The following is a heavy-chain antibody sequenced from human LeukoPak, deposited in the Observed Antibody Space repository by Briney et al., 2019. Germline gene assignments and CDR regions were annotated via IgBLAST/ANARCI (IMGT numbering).Heavy chain of an antibody. CDR2: IYYTGSA. Sequence: SETLSLTCSVFGDSVSRGTYYWSWVRQPPGKGLEWIGHIYYTGSANYNPSLKSRVTISLDRSKNQFYLKLTSVTAADTAVYYCARALAVVAAFGIWGQGPMVTVSS. D-gene: IGHD2-15*01. CDR1: GDSVSRGTYY. CDR3: ARALAVVAAFGI. V-gene: IGHV4-61*01. J-gene: IGHJ3*02.